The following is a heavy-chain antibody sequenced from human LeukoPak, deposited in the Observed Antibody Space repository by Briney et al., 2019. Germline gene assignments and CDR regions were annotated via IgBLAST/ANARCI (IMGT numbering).Heavy chain of an antibody. D-gene: IGHD6-19*01. Sequence: PGGSLRLSCAASGFTFSSYEMNWVRQAPGKGLEWVSYISSSGSTIYYADSVKGRFTISRDNAKNSLYPQMNSLRAEDTAVYYCASIVYSSGDYWGQGTLVTVSS. CDR1: GFTFSSYE. CDR2: ISSSGSTI. V-gene: IGHV3-48*03. CDR3: ASIVYSSGDY. J-gene: IGHJ4*02.